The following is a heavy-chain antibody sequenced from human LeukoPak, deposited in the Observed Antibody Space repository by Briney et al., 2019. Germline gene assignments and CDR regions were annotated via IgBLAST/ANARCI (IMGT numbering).Heavy chain of an antibody. CDR3: AIYGSGSLGYMDV. CDR1: GGTFSSYA. J-gene: IGHJ6*03. D-gene: IGHD3-10*01. V-gene: IGHV1-69*06. Sequence: ASVKVSCKASGGTFSSYAISWVRQAPGQGLEWMGGIIPIFGTANYAQKFQGRVTITADKSTSTAYMELSSLRSEDTAVYYCAIYGSGSLGYMDVWGKGTTVTISS. CDR2: IIPIFGTA.